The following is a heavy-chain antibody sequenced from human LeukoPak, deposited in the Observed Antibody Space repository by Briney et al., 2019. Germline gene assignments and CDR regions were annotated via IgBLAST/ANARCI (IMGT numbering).Heavy chain of an antibody. CDR2: ISDSGTTI. CDR3: ARVYIAEDY. Sequence: GGSLRLSCAASGFTFSSYWMSWVRQAPGKGLEWISYISDSGTTIYYADSVKGRFTISRDNAKNSLYLQMNSLRAEDTAVYYCARVYIAEDYWGQGTLVTISS. CDR1: GFTFSSYW. D-gene: IGHD2-15*01. V-gene: IGHV3-48*04. J-gene: IGHJ4*02.